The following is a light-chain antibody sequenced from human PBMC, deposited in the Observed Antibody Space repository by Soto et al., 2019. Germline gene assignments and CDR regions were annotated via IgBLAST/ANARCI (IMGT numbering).Light chain of an antibody. CDR1: SSDVGSYNL. J-gene: IGLJ3*02. CDR3: CSYAGSDNWA. Sequence: QSALTQPASVSGSPGQSITISCTGTSSDVGSYNLVSWYQHHPGKAPKLMIYENNKRPSGVSDRFSGSKSGNTASLTISGLQAENEADYYCCSYAGSDNWAFGGGTKVTVL. V-gene: IGLV2-23*01. CDR2: ENN.